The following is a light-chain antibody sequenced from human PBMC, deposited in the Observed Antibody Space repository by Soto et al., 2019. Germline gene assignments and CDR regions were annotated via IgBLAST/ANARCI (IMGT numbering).Light chain of an antibody. Sequence: DIQMTQYPSSLSASVGDRVTITCRASQTISTYLNCYQQKPGKGPKLLIYGASSLQSGVPSRFSGSGSGTDFTLNISSLQTEDFATYFCPQSYSSPLYTFGQGTKLEI. CDR1: QTISTY. CDR2: GAS. J-gene: IGKJ2*01. V-gene: IGKV1-39*01. CDR3: PQSYSSPLYT.